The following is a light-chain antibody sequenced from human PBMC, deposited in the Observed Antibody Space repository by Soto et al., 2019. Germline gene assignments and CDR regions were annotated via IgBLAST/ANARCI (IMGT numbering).Light chain of an antibody. J-gene: IGKJ1*01. V-gene: IGKV3-15*01. Sequence: EKELTQSPASLSVSPGERATLSCRASERISSDVAWYQQKPGQAPRLLIYGASTRVTGIPARFSGSGSGTEVTLTINSLQSEDFALYYCQQYNNWPWTFGQGTKVEIK. CDR3: QQYNNWPWT. CDR1: ERISSD. CDR2: GAS.